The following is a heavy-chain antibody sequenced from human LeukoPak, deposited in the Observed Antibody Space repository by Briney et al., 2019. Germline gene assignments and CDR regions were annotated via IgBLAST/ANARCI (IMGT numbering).Heavy chain of an antibody. CDR3: ARHKITYYYDSSGYDELDY. D-gene: IGHD3-22*01. CDR1: GGSFSGYY. V-gene: IGHV4-34*01. J-gene: IGHJ4*02. Sequence: SETLSLTCAVYGGSFSGYYWSWIRQPPGKGLEWIGSIYYSGSTYYNPSLKSRVTISVDTSKNQFSLKLSSVTAADTAVYYCARHKITYYYDSSGYDELDYWGQGTLVTVSS. CDR2: IYYSGST.